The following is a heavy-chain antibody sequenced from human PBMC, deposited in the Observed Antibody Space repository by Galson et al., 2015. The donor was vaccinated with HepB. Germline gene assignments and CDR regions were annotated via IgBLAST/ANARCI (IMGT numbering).Heavy chain of an antibody. CDR3: ARVGGYSYGYHYYYYGMDV. V-gene: IGHV4-34*01. J-gene: IGHJ6*02. Sequence: SETLSLTCAVYGGSFSGYYWSWIRQPPGKGLEWIGEINHSGSTNYNPSLKSRVTISVDTSKNQFSLKLSSVTAADTAVYYCARVGGYSYGYHYYYYGMDVWGQGTTVAVSS. CDR1: GGSFSGYY. D-gene: IGHD5-18*01. CDR2: INHSGST.